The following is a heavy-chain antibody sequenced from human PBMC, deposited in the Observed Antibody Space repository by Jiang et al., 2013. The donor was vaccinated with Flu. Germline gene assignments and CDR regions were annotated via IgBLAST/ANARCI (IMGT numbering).Heavy chain of an antibody. CDR3: ARRVHGSGSYYASNWFDP. J-gene: IGHJ5*02. Sequence: GLVKPSETLSLTCTVSGGSISSSSYYWGWICQPPGKGLEWIGSIYYSGSTYYNPSLKSRVTISVDTSKNQFSLKLSSVTAADTAVYYCARRVHGSGSYYASNWFDPWGQGTLVTVSS. D-gene: IGHD3-10*01. CDR2: IYYSGST. V-gene: IGHV4-39*07. CDR1: GGSISSSSYY.